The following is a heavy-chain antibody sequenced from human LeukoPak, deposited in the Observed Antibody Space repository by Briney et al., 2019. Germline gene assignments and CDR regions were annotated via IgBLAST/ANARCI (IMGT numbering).Heavy chain of an antibody. Sequence: GALRLSCAASGFTFSKYAMTWVRQAPGKGLEWVSAISSSTLKIYYADSVKGRFTISRDNAKNSLYQQMNSLRAEDTAVYYCARDKVQGSEWGSNFDYWGQGTLVTVSS. CDR3: ARDKVQGSEWGSNFDY. J-gene: IGHJ4*02. V-gene: IGHV3-21*01. D-gene: IGHD2-15*01. CDR1: GFTFSKYA. CDR2: ISSSTLKI.